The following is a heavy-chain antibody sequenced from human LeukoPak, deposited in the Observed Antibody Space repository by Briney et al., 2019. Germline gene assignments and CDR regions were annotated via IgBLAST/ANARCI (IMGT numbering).Heavy chain of an antibody. D-gene: IGHD6-13*01. Sequence: GASVKVSCKASGGTFSSYAISWVRQAPGQGLEWMGRIIPILGIANYAQKFQGRVTITADKSTSTAYMELSSLRSEDTAVYYCARDKVRSSSSGFDYWGQGTLVTVSS. V-gene: IGHV1-69*04. CDR1: GGTFSSYA. CDR2: IIPILGIA. J-gene: IGHJ4*02. CDR3: ARDKVRSSSSGFDY.